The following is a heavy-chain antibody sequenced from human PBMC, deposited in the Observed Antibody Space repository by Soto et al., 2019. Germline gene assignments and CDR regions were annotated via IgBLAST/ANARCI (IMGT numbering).Heavy chain of an antibody. CDR3: ARERSAAGTGWFDP. Sequence: QVQLVQSGAEVKKPGASVKVSCKASGYTFTSYDINWVRQATGQGLEWMGWMNPNSGNTGYAQKLQGRVTMNRKTSKSTAYMEMSSLRSEDTAVYYCARERSAAGTGWFDPWGQGTLVTVSS. D-gene: IGHD6-13*01. J-gene: IGHJ5*02. V-gene: IGHV1-8*01. CDR2: MNPNSGNT. CDR1: GYTFTSYD.